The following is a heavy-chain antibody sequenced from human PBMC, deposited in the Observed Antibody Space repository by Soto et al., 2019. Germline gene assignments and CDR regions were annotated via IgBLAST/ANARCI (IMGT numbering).Heavy chain of an antibody. Sequence: GASVKVSCKASGYTFTSYHMHWVRQAPGQGLEWMGKINPSGGSTSYAQKFQGRVTMTRDTSTSTLYMELSSLRSEDTAVYYCARDVPTYYYDTSGSRFDPWGQGTLVTVSS. J-gene: IGHJ5*02. CDR2: INPSGGST. V-gene: IGHV1-46*01. CDR1: GYTFTSYH. D-gene: IGHD3-22*01. CDR3: ARDVPTYYYDTSGSRFDP.